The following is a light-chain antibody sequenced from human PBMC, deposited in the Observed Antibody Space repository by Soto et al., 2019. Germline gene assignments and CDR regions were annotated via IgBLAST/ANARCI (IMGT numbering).Light chain of an antibody. V-gene: IGKV1-13*02. CDR1: QDIRGA. CDR2: DVS. Sequence: AIQVTQSQTSLSASVGDRVTMTCRASQDIRGALAWYQQKPGKPPNLLIYDVSTLEGGVPSRFSGSGSGTEFTLTISSLQPEDFGTYYCQQFNAYPITCAHGTGLEIK. J-gene: IGKJ5*01. CDR3: QQFNAYPIT.